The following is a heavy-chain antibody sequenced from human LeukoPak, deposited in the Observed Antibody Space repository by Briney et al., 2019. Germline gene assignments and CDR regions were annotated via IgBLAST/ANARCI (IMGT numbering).Heavy chain of an antibody. V-gene: IGHV1-69*01. CDR3: ARVSFPARNWFDP. Sequence: PGSSVKVSCKASAGTFISYAISWVRQAPGQGVEWMGGIIPIFGTANYAQKFQGGVTITADESTSTAYMELSSLRSEDTAVYYCARVSFPARNWFDPWGQGTLVTVSS. CDR1: AGTFISYA. CDR2: IIPIFGTA. J-gene: IGHJ5*02.